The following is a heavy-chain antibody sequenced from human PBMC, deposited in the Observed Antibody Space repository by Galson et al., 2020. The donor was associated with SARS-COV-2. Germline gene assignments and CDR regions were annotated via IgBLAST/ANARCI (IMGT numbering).Heavy chain of an antibody. Sequence: SETLSLPCTVSGGSISSSSYYWGWIRQPPGKGLEWIGSIYYSGSTYYNPSPKSRVTISVDTSKNQFSLKLSSVTAADTAVYYCARHVPGAIFGVVISQYYFDYWGQGTLVTVSS. V-gene: IGHV4-39*01. J-gene: IGHJ4*02. CDR1: GGSISSSSYY. CDR2: IYYSGST. D-gene: IGHD3-3*01. CDR3: ARHVPGAIFGVVISQYYFDY.